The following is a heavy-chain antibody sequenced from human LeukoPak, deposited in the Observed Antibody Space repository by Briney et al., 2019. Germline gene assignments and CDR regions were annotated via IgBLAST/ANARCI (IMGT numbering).Heavy chain of an antibody. CDR1: GFTFSSYE. Sequence: GGSLRLSCAASGFTFSSYEMNWVRQAPGKGLEWVSYMSSSGSTIYYADSVKGRFTISRDNAKNTLYLQMNSLRAEDTAVYYCARGGYSYGYNYYYYYMDVWGKGTTVTVSS. D-gene: IGHD5-18*01. J-gene: IGHJ6*03. CDR2: MSSSGSTI. CDR3: ARGGYSYGYNYYYYYMDV. V-gene: IGHV3-48*03.